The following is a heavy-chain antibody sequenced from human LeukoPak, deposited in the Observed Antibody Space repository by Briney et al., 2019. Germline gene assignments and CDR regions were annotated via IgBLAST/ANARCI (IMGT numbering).Heavy chain of an antibody. CDR2: ISGSGGST. D-gene: IGHD3-22*01. CDR1: GFTFSSYA. CDR3: ARDIYYESSGYYYSDY. J-gene: IGHJ4*02. Sequence: GGSLRLSCAASGFTFSSYAMSWVRQAPGKGLEWVSAISGSGGSTYYADSVKGRFTISRDNSKNTLYLQMNSLGAEDTAVYYCARDIYYESSGYYYSDYWGQGTLVTVSS. V-gene: IGHV3-23*01.